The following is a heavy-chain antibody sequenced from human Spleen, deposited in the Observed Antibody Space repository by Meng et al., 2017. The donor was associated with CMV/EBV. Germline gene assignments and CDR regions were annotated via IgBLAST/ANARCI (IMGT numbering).Heavy chain of an antibody. J-gene: IGHJ6*02. Sequence: ETLSLTCAASGFTFSSYAMSWVRQAPGKGLEWVSAISGSGGSTYYADSVKGRFTISRDNSKNTLYLQMSSLRAEDTAVYYCAKGSAPYYGMDVWGQGTTVTVSS. CDR2: ISGSGGST. V-gene: IGHV3-23*01. D-gene: IGHD3-10*01. CDR1: GFTFSSYA. CDR3: AKGSAPYYGMDV.